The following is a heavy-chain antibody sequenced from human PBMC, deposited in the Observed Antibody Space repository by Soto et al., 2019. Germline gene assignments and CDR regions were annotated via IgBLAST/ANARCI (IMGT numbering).Heavy chain of an antibody. J-gene: IGHJ6*02. CDR2: IKQDGTEK. D-gene: IGHD1-26*01. Sequence: GGSLRLSCAASGFTFSSYAMHWVRRTPGKGLEWVANIKQDGTEKYYVDSVRGRLTVSRDSAKGSLYLQMNSLRVEDTAVYYCTTSPHRDSERVFVWGQVATVTVPS. CDR3: TTSPHRDSERVFV. CDR1: GFTFSSYA. V-gene: IGHV3-7*01.